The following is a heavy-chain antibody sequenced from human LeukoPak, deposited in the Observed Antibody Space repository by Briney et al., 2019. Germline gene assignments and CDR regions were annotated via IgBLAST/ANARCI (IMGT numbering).Heavy chain of an antibody. V-gene: IGHV1-69*04. D-gene: IGHD6-19*01. Sequence: SVKVSCKASGGTFSSYAISWVRQAPGQGLEWMGRIIPILGIANYAQKFQGRVTITADKSTSTAYMELSSLRSEDTAVYYCARDLVLPSSGWPKALDYWGQGTLVTVSS. CDR1: GGTFSSYA. CDR2: IIPILGIA. J-gene: IGHJ4*02. CDR3: ARDLVLPSSGWPKALDY.